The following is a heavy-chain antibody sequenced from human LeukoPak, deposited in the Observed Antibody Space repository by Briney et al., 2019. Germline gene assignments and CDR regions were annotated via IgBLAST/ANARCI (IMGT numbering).Heavy chain of an antibody. V-gene: IGHV3-9*01. CDR2: ISWNSGSI. CDR3: AKDVGGSDAFDI. CDR1: GFTFDDYA. J-gene: IGHJ3*02. Sequence: GGSLRLSCAASGFTFDDYAMHWVRQAPGKGLEWVSGISWNSGSIGYADSVKGRFTISRDNAKNSLYLQMNSLRAEDTALYYCAKDVGGSDAFDIWGQGTMVTVSS. D-gene: IGHD3-16*01.